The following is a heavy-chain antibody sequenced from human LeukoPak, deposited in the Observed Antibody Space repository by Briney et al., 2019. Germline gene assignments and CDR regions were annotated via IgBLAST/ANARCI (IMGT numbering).Heavy chain of an antibody. CDR1: GASISSDSYY. D-gene: IGHD3-3*01. CDR3: ARDPRQGGDFWSATNWFDP. CDR2: MHYTGST. J-gene: IGHJ5*02. Sequence: PSETLSLTCTVSGASISSDSYYWAWIRQPPGKGREWIASMHYTGSTYFNPSLKSRVTISVDTSKNQFSLNLNSVTAADTAVYYCARDPRQGGDFWSATNWFDPWGQGTLVTVSS. V-gene: IGHV4-39*07.